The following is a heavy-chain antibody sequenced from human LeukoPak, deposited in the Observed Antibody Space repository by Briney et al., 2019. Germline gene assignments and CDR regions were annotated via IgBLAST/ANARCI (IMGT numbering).Heavy chain of an antibody. J-gene: IGHJ4*02. CDR2: IRYDGSNK. V-gene: IGHV3-30*02. D-gene: IGHD1-26*01. CDR3: AKDQGIVGATTADY. CDR1: GFTFSSYS. Sequence: GGSLRLSCAASGFTFSSYSMHWVRQVPGKGLEWVAFIRYDGSNKYYADSVKGRFTISRDNSKNTLYLQMNSLRAEDTAVYYCAKDQGIVGATTADYWGQGTLVTVSS.